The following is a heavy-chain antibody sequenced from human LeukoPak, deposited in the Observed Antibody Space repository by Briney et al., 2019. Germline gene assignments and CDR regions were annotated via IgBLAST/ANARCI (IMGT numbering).Heavy chain of an antibody. CDR1: GFTFSTYS. CDR3: ARRSGIAVAGAFDY. Sequence: PGGSLRLSCAASGFTFSTYSMNWVRQAPGKGLEWVSYISRSSSTIYYADSVKGRFTISRDNAKNSLDLQMNSLRAEDTAVYYCARRSGIAVAGAFDYWGQGTLVTVSS. D-gene: IGHD6-19*01. V-gene: IGHV3-48*01. J-gene: IGHJ4*02. CDR2: ISRSSSTI.